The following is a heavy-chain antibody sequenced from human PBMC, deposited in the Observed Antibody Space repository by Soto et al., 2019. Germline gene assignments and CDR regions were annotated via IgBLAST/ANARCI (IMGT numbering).Heavy chain of an antibody. CDR3: ARDREIISVAVWNY. Sequence: GGSLRLSCAASGFTFSSYWMSWVRQAPGKGLEWVANIKQDGSGKYYVDSVKGRFTISRDNAKNSLYLQMNSLRAEDTAVYYCARDREIISVAVWNYWGQGTLVTVSS. D-gene: IGHD6-19*01. CDR2: IKQDGSGK. J-gene: IGHJ4*02. CDR1: GFTFSSYW. V-gene: IGHV3-7*03.